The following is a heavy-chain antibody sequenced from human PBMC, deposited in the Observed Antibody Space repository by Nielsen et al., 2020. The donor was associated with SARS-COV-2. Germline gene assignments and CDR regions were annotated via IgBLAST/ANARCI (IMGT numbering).Heavy chain of an antibody. J-gene: IGHJ4*02. CDR2: ISSSSSYT. CDR3: ARILEGFSKGFDY. CDR1: GFTFSDYY. D-gene: IGHD3-3*01. V-gene: IGHV3-11*03. Sequence: GESLKISCAASGFTFSDYYMSWIRQAPGKGLEWVSYISSSSSYTNYADSVKGRFTISRDNAKNSLYLQINSLRAEDTAVYYCARILEGFSKGFDYWGQGTLVTVSS.